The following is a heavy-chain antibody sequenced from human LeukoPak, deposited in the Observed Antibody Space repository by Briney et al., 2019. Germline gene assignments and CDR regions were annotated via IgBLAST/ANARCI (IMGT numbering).Heavy chain of an antibody. Sequence: GGSLRLSCAASGFTFSSYWMHWVRQAPGKGLVWVSGINRDGSSTRYADSVKGRFTISRDNAKNTLYLQMNSLRAEDTGVYYCARDYRGYFDNWGQGTLVTVSS. CDR1: GFTFSSYW. CDR3: ARDYRGYFDN. J-gene: IGHJ4*02. D-gene: IGHD3-16*02. CDR2: INRDGSST. V-gene: IGHV3-74*01.